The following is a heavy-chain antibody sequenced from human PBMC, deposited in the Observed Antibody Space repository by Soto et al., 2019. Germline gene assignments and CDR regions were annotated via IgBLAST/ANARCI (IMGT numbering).Heavy chain of an antibody. CDR1: GFTFSSVA. J-gene: IGHJ4*02. CDR2: ITDNGGST. Sequence: EVQLLESGGGLVQPGGSLRLSCAASGFTFSSVAMTWVRQAPGKGLEWVSSITDNGGSTDHADSVKGRFTISRDNTTNTLYLQMSDLRVDDTAVYYCAKLYWDPRYFDYWGQGTRVTISS. CDR3: AKLYWDPRYFDY. V-gene: IGHV3-23*01. D-gene: IGHD2-8*02.